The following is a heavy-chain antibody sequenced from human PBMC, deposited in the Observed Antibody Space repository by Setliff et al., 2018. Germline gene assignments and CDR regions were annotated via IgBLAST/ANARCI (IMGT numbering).Heavy chain of an antibody. Sequence: LSLSCAASGFTFRSYSMKWVRQAPGKGLEWVSYISSSSSTVYYADSVKGRFTSSRDNAKNLLYLQMNSLRAEDTAVYYCAKRGDSSSWLEYWGQG. CDR2: ISSSSSTV. J-gene: IGHJ4*02. CDR1: GFTFRSYS. D-gene: IGHD6-13*01. CDR3: AKRGDSSSWLEY. V-gene: IGHV3-48*01.